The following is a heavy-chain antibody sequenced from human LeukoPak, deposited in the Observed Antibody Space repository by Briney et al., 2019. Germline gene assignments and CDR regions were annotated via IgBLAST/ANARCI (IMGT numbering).Heavy chain of an antibody. CDR1: GDSITSGAFY. Sequence: PSETLSLTCNVSGDSITSGAFYWAWIRQSPGKGLVWIGNVYYSGSTQYNPSLRGRVSISMDKTKNQFSLNLNSVSVTDTAIYYCARRDYAAWFDPWGQGTLVTVSS. D-gene: IGHD4/OR15-4a*01. V-gene: IGHV4-39*01. J-gene: IGHJ5*02. CDR2: VYYSGST. CDR3: ARRDYAAWFDP.